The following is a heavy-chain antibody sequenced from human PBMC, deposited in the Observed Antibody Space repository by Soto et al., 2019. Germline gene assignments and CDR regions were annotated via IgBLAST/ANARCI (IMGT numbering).Heavy chain of an antibody. Sequence: SETLSLTCTVSGGSVSSGSYYWRWIRQPPGKGLEWIGYIYYSGSTNYNPSLKSRVTISVDTSKNQFFLKLSSLTAADTAVYYCARVNKTAARPNYYYGMDVWGQGTTVTVSS. V-gene: IGHV4-61*01. CDR1: GGSVSSGSYY. J-gene: IGHJ6*02. CDR2: IYYSGST. CDR3: ARVNKTAARPNYYYGMDV. D-gene: IGHD6-6*01.